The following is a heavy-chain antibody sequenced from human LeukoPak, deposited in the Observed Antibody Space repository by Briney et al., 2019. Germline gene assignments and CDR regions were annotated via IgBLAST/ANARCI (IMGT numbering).Heavy chain of an antibody. V-gene: IGHV1-2*02. CDR3: ARQTTVTDIDAFDI. Sequence: ASVKVSCKASGFTFTGYYMHWVRQAPGQGLEWMGWINPNNGGTSYAQKFQGRVTMTRDTSISTAYMELSRLRSDDTAVYYCARQTTVTDIDAFDIWGQGTMVTVSS. D-gene: IGHD4-17*01. CDR2: INPNNGGT. CDR1: GFTFTGYY. J-gene: IGHJ3*02.